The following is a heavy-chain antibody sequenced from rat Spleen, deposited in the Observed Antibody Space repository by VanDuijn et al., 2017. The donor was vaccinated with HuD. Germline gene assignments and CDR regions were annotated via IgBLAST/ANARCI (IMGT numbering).Heavy chain of an antibody. V-gene: IGHV5S13*01. CDR1: GFTFSNYG. CDR2: ISTGGGNT. D-gene: IGHD1-5*01. Sequence: EVQLVESGGGLVQPGRSLKLSCAASGFTFSNYGMAWVRQAPTKGLEWVASISTGGGNTYYRDSVKGRFTISRDNAKNTLYLQMDSLRSEDTATYYCARQDRYNYGYYFDYWGQGVMVTVSS. J-gene: IGHJ2*01. CDR3: ARQDRYNYGYYFDY.